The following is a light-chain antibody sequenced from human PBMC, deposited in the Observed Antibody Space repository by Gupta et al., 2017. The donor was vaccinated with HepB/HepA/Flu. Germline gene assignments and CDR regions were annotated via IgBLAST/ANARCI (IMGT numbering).Light chain of an antibody. J-gene: IGKJ1*01. CDR1: QGISNS. V-gene: IGKV1-16*01. CDR2: TAS. Sequence: DIQMTQSPSSLSASIGDRITITCRASQGISNSLAWFQQKPGKAPKSLIHTASTLQSGVPSRFSGSGFGTDFSLTISSLQPEDFAIYYCQQYNSYPVTFGQGTKVEIK. CDR3: QQYNSYPVT.